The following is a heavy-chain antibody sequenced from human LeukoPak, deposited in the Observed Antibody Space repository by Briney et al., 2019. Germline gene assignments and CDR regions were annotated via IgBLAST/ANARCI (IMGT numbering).Heavy chain of an antibody. CDR3: AKGHSSGWYPSLDY. CDR2: IWYDGSSK. CDR1: GFTFSNYG. D-gene: IGHD6-19*01. J-gene: IGHJ4*02. V-gene: IGHV3-33*06. Sequence: GRSLRLSCAASGFTFSNYGMHWVRQAPGKGLEWVAVIWYDGSSKYYIDSVKGRCTISRDNSKNTLYLQLNSLRAEDTAVYYCAKGHSSGWYPSLDYWGQGTLVIVSS.